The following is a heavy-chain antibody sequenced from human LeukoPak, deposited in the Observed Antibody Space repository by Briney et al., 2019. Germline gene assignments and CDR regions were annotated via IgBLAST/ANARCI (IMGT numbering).Heavy chain of an antibody. CDR1: GFTFSTYA. Sequence: GGSLRLSCAASGFTFSTYAMTWARQAPGKGLEWVSGVSSSGAATYYADSVKGRFTISRDNSRSTLYLHMNSLRAGDTAVYYCAKPFTQTPYAIGWYTCDSWGQGTLVTVSS. J-gene: IGHJ4*02. D-gene: IGHD6-19*01. V-gene: IGHV3-23*01. CDR3: AKPFTQTPYAIGWYTCDS. CDR2: VSSSGAAT.